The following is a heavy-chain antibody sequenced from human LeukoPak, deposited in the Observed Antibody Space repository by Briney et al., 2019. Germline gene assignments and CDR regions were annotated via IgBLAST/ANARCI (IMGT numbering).Heavy chain of an antibody. Sequence: SETLSLTCTVSGGSISSYYWSWIRQPPGKGLEWIGHIYHSGSTSYNPSLKSRVTISVDTSKNQFSLKLSSVTAADTAVYYCAREDYGGERYWGQGTLVTVSS. CDR3: AREDYGGERY. V-gene: IGHV4-59*01. CDR1: GGSISSYY. D-gene: IGHD4-23*01. CDR2: IYHSGST. J-gene: IGHJ4*02.